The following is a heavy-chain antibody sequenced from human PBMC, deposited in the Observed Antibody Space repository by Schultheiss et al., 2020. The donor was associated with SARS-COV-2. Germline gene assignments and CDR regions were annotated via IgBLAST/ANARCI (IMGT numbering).Heavy chain of an antibody. CDR3: ARDRLGVIDY. J-gene: IGHJ4*02. CDR2: IYTSGST. V-gene: IGHV4-61*02. Sequence: SETLSLTCAVSGGSISRGSYSWNWIRQPAGKGLEWIGRIYTSGSTNYNPSLKSRVTISVDTSKNQFSLKLSSVTAADTAVYYCARDRLGVIDYWGQGTLVTVSS. CDR1: GGSISRGSYS.